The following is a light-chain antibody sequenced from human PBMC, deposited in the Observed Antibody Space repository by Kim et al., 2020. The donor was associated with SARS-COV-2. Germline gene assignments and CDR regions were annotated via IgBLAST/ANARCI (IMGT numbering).Light chain of an antibody. J-gene: IGLJ2*01. CDR3: QAWDSTSVV. CDR1: SLGDKY. V-gene: IGLV3-1*01. Sequence: SYELTQPPSVSVSPGQTASITCSGESLGDKYVYWYQQRPGQSPVLVIYQDKKRPSGIPERFSGSNSGNTATLTISGTQAMDEADYYCQAWDSTSVVFGGG. CDR2: QDK.